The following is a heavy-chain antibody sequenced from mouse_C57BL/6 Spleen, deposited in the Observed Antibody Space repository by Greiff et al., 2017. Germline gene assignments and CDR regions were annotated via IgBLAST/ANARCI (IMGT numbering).Heavy chain of an antibody. Sequence: VKLMESGAELARPGASVKLSCKASGYTFTSYGISWVKQRTGQGLEWIGEIYPRSGNTYYNEKFKGKATLTADKSSSTAYMELRSLTSEDSAVYFCARGILITTVVADYFDYWGQGTTLTVSS. D-gene: IGHD1-1*01. V-gene: IGHV1-81*01. CDR1: GYTFTSYG. CDR3: ARGILITTVVADYFDY. CDR2: IYPRSGNT. J-gene: IGHJ2*01.